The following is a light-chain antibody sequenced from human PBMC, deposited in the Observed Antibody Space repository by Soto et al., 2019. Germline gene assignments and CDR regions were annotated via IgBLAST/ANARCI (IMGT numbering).Light chain of an antibody. J-gene: IGKJ1*01. Sequence: DIQMTQSPSSLSASVGDRVTITCRASQSISSYLNWYQQKQGKAHKLXIYAASSLQSGVPDRFSGSGSGTDLTLKISRVEAEDVGVYDCMQGTHWPPTFGQGTKVDIK. CDR2: AAS. CDR3: MQGTHWPPT. V-gene: IGKV1-39*01. CDR1: QSISSY.